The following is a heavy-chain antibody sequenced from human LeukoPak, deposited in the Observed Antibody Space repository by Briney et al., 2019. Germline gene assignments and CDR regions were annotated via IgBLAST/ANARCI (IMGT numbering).Heavy chain of an antibody. CDR1: GENFRTSG. V-gene: IGHV1-69*13. CDR3: ARGLGEVPFDY. Sequence: AVKVSCKTSGENFRTSGISWVRQAPGQGLEWLGGIVPIFGIPSYAQNFQGRVMIVADESTRTVYLEVRNLRSEDTAVFFCARGLGEVPFDYWGQGSLVTVSS. CDR2: IVPIFGIP. D-gene: IGHD3-16*01. J-gene: IGHJ4*02.